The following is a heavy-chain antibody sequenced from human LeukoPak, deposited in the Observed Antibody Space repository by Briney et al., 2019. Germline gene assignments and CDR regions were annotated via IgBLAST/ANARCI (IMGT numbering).Heavy chain of an antibody. CDR2: ISYDGSNK. CDR1: GFTFSSYA. D-gene: IGHD6-13*01. J-gene: IGHJ4*02. CDR3: ARDRGSSSCSDY. Sequence: GGSPRLSCAASGFTFSSYAMHWVRQAPGKGLEWVAVISYDGSNKYYADSVKGRFTISRDNSKNTLYLQMNSLRAEDTAVYYCARDRGSSSCSDYWGQGTLVTVST. V-gene: IGHV3-30*04.